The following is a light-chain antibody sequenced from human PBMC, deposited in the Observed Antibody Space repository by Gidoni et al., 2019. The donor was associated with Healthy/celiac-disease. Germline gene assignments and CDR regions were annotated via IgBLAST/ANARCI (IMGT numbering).Light chain of an antibody. CDR1: QSISSY. Sequence: DLQMTQSPSSLSASVGDRVTITCRASQSISSYLNWYQQKPGKAPKLLIYAASSLQSGVPSRFSGSVSGTDFTLTISSLQPEDFATYYCQQSYRTPITCGQGTRLEIK. J-gene: IGKJ5*01. CDR3: QQSYRTPIT. V-gene: IGKV1-39*01. CDR2: AAS.